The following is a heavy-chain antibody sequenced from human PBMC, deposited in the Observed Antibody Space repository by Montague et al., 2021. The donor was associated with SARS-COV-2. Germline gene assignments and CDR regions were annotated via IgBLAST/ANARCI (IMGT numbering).Heavy chain of an antibody. J-gene: IGHJ6*01. CDR1: SESFRGYY. CDR2: INHSGST. V-gene: IGHV4-34*01. Sequence: SETLSLTCAVSSESFRGYYWSWIRQPPGKGLEWIGEINHSGSTTYNPSLESRVSKSVDTSNKQFSLKVTSVTAADTAVYYCARLGAITLVRGITKADFSNYGMDVWGQGTTVTVSS. CDR3: ARLGAITLVRGITKADFSNYGMDV. D-gene: IGHD3-10*01.